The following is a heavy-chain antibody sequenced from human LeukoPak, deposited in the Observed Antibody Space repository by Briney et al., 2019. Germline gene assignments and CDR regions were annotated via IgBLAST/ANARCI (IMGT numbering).Heavy chain of an antibody. CDR1: GFTFSSYW. CDR3: ARFRGVAAAGTGEVDY. Sequence: PGGSLRLSCAASGFTFSSYWMSWVRQAPGKGLEWVANIKQDGSEKYYVDSVKGRFTISRDNAKNSLYLQMNSLRAEDTAVYYCARFRGVAAAGTGEVDYWGQGTLVTVSS. V-gene: IGHV3-7*01. D-gene: IGHD6-13*01. CDR2: IKQDGSEK. J-gene: IGHJ4*02.